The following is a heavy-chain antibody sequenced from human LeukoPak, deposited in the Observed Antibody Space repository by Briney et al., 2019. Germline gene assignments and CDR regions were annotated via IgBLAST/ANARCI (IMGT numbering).Heavy chain of an antibody. CDR1: GGSISSYY. Sequence: SETLSLTCTVSGGSISSYYWSWIRQPAGKGLEWIGRIYTSGSTNYNPSLKSRVTMSVDTSKNQFSLKLSSVTAADTAVYYCARDPVYCTNGVCYTEYNWFDPWGQGILVTVSS. V-gene: IGHV4-4*07. D-gene: IGHD2-8*01. CDR2: IYTSGST. J-gene: IGHJ5*02. CDR3: ARDPVYCTNGVCYTEYNWFDP.